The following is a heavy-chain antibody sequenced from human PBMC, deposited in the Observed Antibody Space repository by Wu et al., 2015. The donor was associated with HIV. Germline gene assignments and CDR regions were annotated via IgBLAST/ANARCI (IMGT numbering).Heavy chain of an antibody. CDR1: GKTFNA. J-gene: IGHJ6*02. D-gene: IGHD5-12*01. V-gene: IGHV1-69*05. CDR2: IIPLFGTT. Sequence: QVHLVQSGAEVKKPGSSVKISCKASGKTFNAINWVRQAPGQGLEWLGGIIPLFGTTEYAQVLQGRFTITTEESTSTAYMSLSSLKSEDTAVYYCARNTDSVATSLYSLGVWGQGTVVTVSS. CDR3: ARNTDSVATSLYSLGV.